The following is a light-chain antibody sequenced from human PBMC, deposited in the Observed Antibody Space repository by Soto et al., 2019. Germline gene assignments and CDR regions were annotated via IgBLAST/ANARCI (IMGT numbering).Light chain of an antibody. CDR3: CSYAGRSTLV. CDR1: SSDVGSYNL. Sequence: QSALTQPASVSGSPGQSITISCTGTSSDVGSYNLVSWYQHHPGKAPKLMIYEGKKRPSGVSNRFSGSKSGNTASLTISGLQAEDEAGYYCCSYAGRSTLVFGGGTKLTVL. J-gene: IGLJ2*01. CDR2: EGK. V-gene: IGLV2-23*01.